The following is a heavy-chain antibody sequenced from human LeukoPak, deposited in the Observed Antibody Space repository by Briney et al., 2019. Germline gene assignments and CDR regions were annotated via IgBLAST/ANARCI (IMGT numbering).Heavy chain of an antibody. J-gene: IGHJ5*02. Sequence: ASVKVSCKASGYTFTSYGISWVRQAPGQGLEWMGWISAYNGNTNYAQKLQGRVTMTTDTSTSTAYMELRSLRSDDTAVYYCARAWDLGYCSGGSCCWFDPWGQGTLVTVSS. CDR3: ARAWDLGYCSGGSCCWFDP. CDR1: GYTFTSYG. CDR2: ISAYNGNT. V-gene: IGHV1-18*01. D-gene: IGHD2-15*01.